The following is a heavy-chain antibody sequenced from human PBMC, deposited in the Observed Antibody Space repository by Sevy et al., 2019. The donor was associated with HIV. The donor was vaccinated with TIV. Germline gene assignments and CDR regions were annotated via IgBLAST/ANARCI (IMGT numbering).Heavy chain of an antibody. V-gene: IGHV3-30*18. D-gene: IGHD5-12*01. CDR3: AKDVSDGYNYFLDF. CDR2: ISKDGGNQ. CDR1: GFTFRSYG. Sequence: GGSLRLTCAASGFTFRSYGMHWVRQAPGKGLEWVAVISKDGGNQYYADSMKGRFTISRDNSKNTVYLQMNSLRAEDTAVYYCAKDVSDGYNYFLDFWVQGALVTVSS. J-gene: IGHJ4*02.